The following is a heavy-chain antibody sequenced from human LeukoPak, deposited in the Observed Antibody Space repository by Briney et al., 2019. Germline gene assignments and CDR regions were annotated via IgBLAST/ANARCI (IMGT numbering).Heavy chain of an antibody. V-gene: IGHV3-23*01. CDR1: GFSFTTYA. D-gene: IGHD3-22*01. J-gene: IGHJ4*02. CDR3: ASHKETFSDSSGNY. CDR2: IRASGGSP. Sequence: PGGSLRLSCAASGFSFTTYAMSWVRQAPGKGLKLVSSIRASGGSPYYADSVKRRFTISRDNSSNTVYVQMKSRRAEDTAVYSCASHKETFSDSSGNYWGQGTLVTVSS.